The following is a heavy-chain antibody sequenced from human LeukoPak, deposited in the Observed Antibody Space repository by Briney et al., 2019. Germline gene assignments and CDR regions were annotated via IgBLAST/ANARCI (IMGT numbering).Heavy chain of an antibody. CDR2: IFAYNGNR. D-gene: IGHD3-16*02. CDR1: GFTFTSYG. Sequence: GGSLRLSCAASGFTFTSYGISWVRQAPGQGLEWMGWIFAYNGNRNYAQKLQGRVTMTTDTSTSTAYMELRSLRSDDTAVYYCARNDDYVWGTYRNFDYWGQGTLVTVSS. CDR3: ARNDDYVWGTYRNFDY. J-gene: IGHJ4*02. V-gene: IGHV1-18*01.